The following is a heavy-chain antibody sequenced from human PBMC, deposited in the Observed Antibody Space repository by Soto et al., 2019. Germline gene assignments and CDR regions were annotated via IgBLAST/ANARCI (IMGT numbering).Heavy chain of an antibody. D-gene: IGHD3-22*01. J-gene: IGHJ4*02. CDR2: IWYDGSNK. CDR3: ARDSYYDSSGYFGY. CDR1: GFTFSSYG. V-gene: IGHV3-33*01. Sequence: GGSLRLSCAASGFTFSSYGMHWVRQAPGKGLEWVAVIWYDGSNKYYADSVKGRFTISRDNSKNTLYLQMNSLRAEDTAVYYCARDSYYDSSGYFGYWGQGTLVTVSS.